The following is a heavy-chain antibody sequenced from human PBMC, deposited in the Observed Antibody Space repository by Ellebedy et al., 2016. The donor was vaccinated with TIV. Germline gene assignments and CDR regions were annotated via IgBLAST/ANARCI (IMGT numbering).Heavy chain of an antibody. D-gene: IGHD4/OR15-4a*01. CDR1: GFTLTNYD. CDR3: ARVTRTNVGEVLYDL. J-gene: IGHJ2*01. Sequence: GGSLRLXCAASGFTLTNYDMHWVRQATGKGLEWVSGIGTAGDTHYSNSVKGRFTVSRENGKDSVFLQMNSLTDGDTAVYYCARVTRTNVGEVLYDLWGRGTLVTASS. V-gene: IGHV3-13*01. CDR2: IGTAGDT.